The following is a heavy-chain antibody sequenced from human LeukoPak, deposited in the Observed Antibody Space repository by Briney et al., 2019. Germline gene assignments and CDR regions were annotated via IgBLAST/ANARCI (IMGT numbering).Heavy chain of an antibody. Sequence: GGSLRLSCAASGFTFSSYGMHWVRQAPGKGLEWVAVIWYDGSNKYYADSVKGRFTISRDNAKNSLYLQMNSLRAEDTAVYYCAAISYLAFDIWGQGTVVTVSS. J-gene: IGHJ3*02. CDR2: IWYDGSNK. CDR1: GFTFSSYG. D-gene: IGHD2/OR15-2a*01. V-gene: IGHV3-33*03. CDR3: AAISYLAFDI.